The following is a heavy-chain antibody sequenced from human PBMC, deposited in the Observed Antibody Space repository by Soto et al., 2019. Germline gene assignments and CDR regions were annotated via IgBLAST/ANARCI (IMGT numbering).Heavy chain of an antibody. D-gene: IGHD3-3*01. Sequence: VKVSCKASGYTFTSYGVSWVRQAPGQGLEWMGWISAYNGNTNYAQKLQGIVTMTTDTSTSTAYMELRSLRSDDTAVYYFARVRFLEWLPKGAHDAVDIWGQGTMVTVSS. CDR2: ISAYNGNT. V-gene: IGHV1-18*04. CDR3: ARVRFLEWLPKGAHDAVDI. J-gene: IGHJ3*02. CDR1: GYTFTSYG.